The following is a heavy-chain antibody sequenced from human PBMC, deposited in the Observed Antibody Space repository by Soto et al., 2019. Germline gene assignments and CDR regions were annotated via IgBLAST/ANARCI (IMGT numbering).Heavy chain of an antibody. CDR2: ISSSSHTI. J-gene: IGHJ6*04. D-gene: IGHD3-22*01. Sequence: WALRLSCSASGYTFTTYSMNWVRQAPGKGLEWISYISSSSHTIYYADSVKVRFTISRDNAKNSLYLQMNSLGDEDTAVYYCAREWRYYDSSGYSPLGPNYDYGMDVWGKGTTVTVSS. V-gene: IGHV3-48*02. CDR1: GYTFTTYS. CDR3: AREWRYYDSSGYSPLGPNYDYGMDV.